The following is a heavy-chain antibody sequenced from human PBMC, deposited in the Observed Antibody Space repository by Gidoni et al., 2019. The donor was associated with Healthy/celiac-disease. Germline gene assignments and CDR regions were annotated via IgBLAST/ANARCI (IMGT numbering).Heavy chain of an antibody. CDR3: ASVERYCSGGSCYFDY. CDR2: IIPIFGTA. Sequence: QVQLGQSGAEVKKPGSSVKVSCKASGGTFSSYAISWVRQAPGQGLGWMGGIIPIFGTANYAQKFQGRVTITADESTSTAYMELSSLRSEDTAVYYCASVERYCSGGSCYFDYWGQGTLVTVSS. V-gene: IGHV1-69*01. CDR1: GGTFSSYA. D-gene: IGHD2-15*01. J-gene: IGHJ4*02.